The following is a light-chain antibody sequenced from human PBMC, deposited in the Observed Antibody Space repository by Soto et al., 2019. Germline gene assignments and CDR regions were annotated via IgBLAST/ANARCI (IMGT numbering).Light chain of an antibody. CDR3: QQNAITPPWT. CDR1: QTISSW. CDR2: AAS. J-gene: IGKJ1*01. Sequence: DIQMTHSPSTLSGSVGDRVTITFRSSQTISSWLAWYQQTAGRPPKLLIFAASSLHSGVPSRFSGAGSGTHFTLTISSLQPEDFATYYCQQNAITPPWTFGQGTKVDIK. V-gene: IGKV1-39*01.